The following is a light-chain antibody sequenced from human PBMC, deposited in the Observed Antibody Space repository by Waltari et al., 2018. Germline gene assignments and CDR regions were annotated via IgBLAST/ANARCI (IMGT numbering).Light chain of an antibody. V-gene: IGLV4-69*01. CDR3: QTGGHGTWV. J-gene: IGLJ3*02. CDR1: SGHRSNV. Sequence: QLVLTQSPSASASLGASVKLTCTLSSGHRSNVIAWLPEQPGKGPRYLMKVNSDGSHSKGDEIPDLFSGSSSGAERYLTISSLQSEDEADYYCQTGGHGTWVFGGGTKLTVL. CDR2: VNSDGSH.